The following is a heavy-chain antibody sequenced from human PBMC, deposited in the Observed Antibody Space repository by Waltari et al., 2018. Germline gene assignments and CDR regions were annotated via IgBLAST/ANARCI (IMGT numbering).Heavy chain of an antibody. CDR3: ARGDYSSIWPFYFDY. V-gene: IGHV1-3*01. CDR1: GYTFTAYA. CDR2: IKVGNGKT. D-gene: IGHD6-13*01. Sequence: QAQLVQSGAEVKKPGASVKVSCKASGYTFTAYAIHWVRQAPGQSLECMGWIKVGNGKTEYSQRFQGRVTITTDTSANTAFMELSGLSSEDTAIYYCARGDYSSIWPFYFDYWGQGALVTVSS. J-gene: IGHJ4*01.